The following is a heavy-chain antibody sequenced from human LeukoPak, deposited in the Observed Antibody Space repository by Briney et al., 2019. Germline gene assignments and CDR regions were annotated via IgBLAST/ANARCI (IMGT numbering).Heavy chain of an antibody. CDR3: ARDQGACSSTSCSEGVDY. Sequence: GRSLRLSCAASGFTFSSYGMHWVRQAPGKGLEWVAVISYDGSNKYYADSVKGRFTISRDNSKNTLYLQMNSLRAEDTAVYYCARDQGACSSTSCSEGVDYWGQGTLVTVSS. J-gene: IGHJ4*02. CDR1: GFTFSSYG. D-gene: IGHD2-2*01. CDR2: ISYDGSNK. V-gene: IGHV3-30*03.